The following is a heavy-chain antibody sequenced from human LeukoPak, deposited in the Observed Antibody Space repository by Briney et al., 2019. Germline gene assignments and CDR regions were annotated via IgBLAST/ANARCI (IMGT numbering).Heavy chain of an antibody. J-gene: IGHJ4*02. CDR1: GGSITGYY. Sequence: SETLSLTCTVSGGSITGYYWNWIRQPPGKGLEWIGYIYSSGSTDYNPSLKSRVTMSVDTSKNQFSLNLSSVTAADTAVYYCARYVALSGGYLDYRGQGTLVPVSS. D-gene: IGHD2-15*01. V-gene: IGHV4-4*09. CDR2: IYSSGST. CDR3: ARYVALSGGYLDY.